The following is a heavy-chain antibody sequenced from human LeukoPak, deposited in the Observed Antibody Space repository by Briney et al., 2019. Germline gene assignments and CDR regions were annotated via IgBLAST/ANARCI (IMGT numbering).Heavy chain of an antibody. CDR3: ARDFQWLRSLDY. V-gene: IGHV3-30-3*01. Sequence: PGRSPRLSCAASGFTFSRYAFHWVRQAPGKGLEWVAVISYDGSNKYYADSVKGRFTISRDNSKNTLYMQMNSLRAEDTAVYYCARDFQWLRSLDYWGQGTLVTVSS. CDR1: GFTFSRYA. J-gene: IGHJ4*02. CDR2: ISYDGSNK. D-gene: IGHD5-12*01.